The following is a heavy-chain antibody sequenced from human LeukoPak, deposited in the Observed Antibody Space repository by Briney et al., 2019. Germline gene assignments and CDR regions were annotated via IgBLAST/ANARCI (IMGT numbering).Heavy chain of an antibody. CDR2: IHHSGNRFESGST. CDR3: ARNSSGGFFNV. CDR1: GYSISNTNY. Sequence: SETLSLTCTVSGYSISNTNYWCWIRQSPGKGLEWTGSIHHSGNRFESGSTHYNPSLRARVTVSADTSKNQFSRMVRDVTAADSAAYFCARNSSGGFFNVWGQGTLVTVSS. V-gene: IGHV4-38-2*02. D-gene: IGHD6-25*01. J-gene: IGHJ1*01.